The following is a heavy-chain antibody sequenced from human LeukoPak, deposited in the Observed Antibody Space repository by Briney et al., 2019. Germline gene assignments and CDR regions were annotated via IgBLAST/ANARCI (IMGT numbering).Heavy chain of an antibody. CDR1: GFTFDDYA. J-gene: IGHJ3*02. Sequence: GGSLRLSCAASGFTFDDYAMHWVRQAPGKGLEWVSGIRWNSGSIGYVDSVKGRFTISRDNAKNSLYLQMNSLRAEDTALYYCAKGDSGSYSTPDAFDIWGQGTMVTVSS. CDR2: IRWNSGSI. CDR3: AKGDSGSYSTPDAFDI. V-gene: IGHV3-9*01. D-gene: IGHD1-26*01.